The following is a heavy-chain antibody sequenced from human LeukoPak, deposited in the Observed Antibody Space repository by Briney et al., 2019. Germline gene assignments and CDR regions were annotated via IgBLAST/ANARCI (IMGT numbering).Heavy chain of an antibody. CDR1: GGSFSGYY. D-gene: IGHD3-16*01. CDR2: INHSGST. CDR3: ANYGVVLATYGSPSPFVY. J-gene: IGHJ4*02. Sequence: SSETLSLTCAVYGGSFSGYYWSWIRQPPGKGLEWIGEINHSGSTNYNPSLKSRVTISVDTSKNQFSLKVTSVTAADTAVYYCANYGVVLATYGSPSPFVYWGQGTLVTVSS. V-gene: IGHV4-34*01.